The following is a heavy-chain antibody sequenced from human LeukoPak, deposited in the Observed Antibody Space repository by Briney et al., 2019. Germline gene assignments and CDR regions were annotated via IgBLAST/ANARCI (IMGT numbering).Heavy chain of an antibody. CDR3: ALGCSSTSCPTEDYYYYGMDV. J-gene: IGHJ6*02. CDR2: IIPIFGTA. V-gene: IGHV1-69*13. D-gene: IGHD2-2*01. Sequence: SVKVSCKASGYTFTSYGISWVRQAPGQGLEWMGGIIPIFGTANYAQKFQGRVTITADESTSTAYMELSSLRSEDTAVYYCALGCSSTSCPTEDYYYYGMDVWGQGTTVTVSS. CDR1: GYTFTSYG.